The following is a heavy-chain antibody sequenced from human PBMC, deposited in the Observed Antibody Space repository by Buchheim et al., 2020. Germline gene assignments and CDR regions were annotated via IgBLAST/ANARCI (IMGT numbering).Heavy chain of an antibody. J-gene: IGHJ5*02. CDR2: IYYSGST. CDR1: GGSISSSSYY. Sequence: QLQLQESGPGLVKPSETLSLTCTVSGGSISSSSYYWGWIRQPPGKGLEWIGSIYYSGSTYYNPSLKSRVTISVDTSKNQFSLKLSSVTAADTAVYYCARRNYYGSGSYVWFDPWGQGTL. CDR3: ARRNYYGSGSYVWFDP. V-gene: IGHV4-39*07. D-gene: IGHD3-10*01.